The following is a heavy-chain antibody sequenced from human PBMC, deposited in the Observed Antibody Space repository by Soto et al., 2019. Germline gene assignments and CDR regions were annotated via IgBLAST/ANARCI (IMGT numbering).Heavy chain of an antibody. J-gene: IGHJ4*02. CDR2: ITPSSDTI. CDR1: GFTFSSYS. V-gene: IGHV3-48*02. D-gene: IGHD6-19*01. CDR3: ARDIGSGWYYFDY. Sequence: GSLRLSCAASGFTFSSYSMNWVLQSPGKGLEWVSYITPSSDTIYYADSVKGRFTISRDNGKNSLYLQMNSLRDEDTAVYYCARDIGSGWYYFDYWGQGNMVTVSS.